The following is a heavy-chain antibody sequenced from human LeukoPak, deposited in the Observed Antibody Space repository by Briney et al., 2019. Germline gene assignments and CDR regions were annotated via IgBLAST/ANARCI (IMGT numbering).Heavy chain of an antibody. CDR1: GFTFSSYA. CDR2: ISGSGGST. J-gene: IGHJ4*02. V-gene: IGHV3-23*01. Sequence: GGSLRLSCAASGFTFSSYAMSWVRQAPGKGLEWVSAISGSGGSTYYADSVKGRFTISRDNSKNTLYLQMNSLRAEDTAVYYCAKSARTHCSGGSCPFDYWGQGTLVTVSS. CDR3: AKSARTHCSGGSCPFDY. D-gene: IGHD2-15*01.